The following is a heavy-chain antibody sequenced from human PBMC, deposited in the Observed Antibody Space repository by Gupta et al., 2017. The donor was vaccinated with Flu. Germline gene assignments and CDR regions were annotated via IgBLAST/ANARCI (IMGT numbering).Heavy chain of an antibody. J-gene: IGHJ4*02. V-gene: IGHV1-69*01. CDR2: IIPIFGTA. D-gene: IGHD3-22*01. Sequence: QVQLVQSGAEVKKPGSSVKVSCKASGGTFSSYAISWVRQAPGQGLEWMGGIIPIFGTANYAQKFQGRVTITADESTSTAYMELSSLRSEDTAVYYCASTQPPHQDYYDSSGYYGRLGYWGQGTLVTVAS. CDR1: GGTFSSYA. CDR3: ASTQPPHQDYYDSSGYYGRLGY.